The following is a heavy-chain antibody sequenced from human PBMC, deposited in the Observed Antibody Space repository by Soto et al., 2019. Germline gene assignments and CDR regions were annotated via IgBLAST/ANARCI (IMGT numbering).Heavy chain of an antibody. CDR2: IIPIFGTA. D-gene: IGHD6-19*01. J-gene: IGHJ6*02. CDR1: GGTFSSYA. CDR3: ASQWLVRRYYYYGMDV. Sequence: QVQLVQSGAEVKKPGSSVKVSCKASGGTFSSYAISWVRQAPGQGLEWMGGIIPIFGTANYAQKFQGRVTITADKSTSTAYMELSSLRSEDTAVYYCASQWLVRRYYYYGMDVWGQGTTVTVSS. V-gene: IGHV1-69*06.